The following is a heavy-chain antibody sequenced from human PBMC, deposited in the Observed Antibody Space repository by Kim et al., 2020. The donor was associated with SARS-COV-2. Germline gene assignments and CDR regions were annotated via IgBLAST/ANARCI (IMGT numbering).Heavy chain of an antibody. CDR2: GTT. D-gene: IGHD3-10*01. Sequence: GTTDYAAPVKGRFTISRDDSKNTLYLKMNSLKTEDTAVYYCTADLVRGIYWGQGTLVTVSS. J-gene: IGHJ4*02. V-gene: IGHV3-15*01. CDR3: TADLVRGIY.